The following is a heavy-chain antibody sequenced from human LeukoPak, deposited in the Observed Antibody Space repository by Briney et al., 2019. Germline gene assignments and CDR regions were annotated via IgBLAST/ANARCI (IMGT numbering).Heavy chain of an antibody. CDR2: IYYSGST. CDR1: GGSISNYY. J-gene: IGHJ3*02. V-gene: IGHV4-59*01. D-gene: IGHD3-16*01. Sequence: SETLSLTCTVSGGSISNYYWSWIRQPPGKGLEWIGYIYYSGSTNYNPSLKSRVTISVDTSKNQFSLKLSSVTAADTAVYYCARGAPDDAFDIWGQGTMVTVSS. CDR3: ARGAPDDAFDI.